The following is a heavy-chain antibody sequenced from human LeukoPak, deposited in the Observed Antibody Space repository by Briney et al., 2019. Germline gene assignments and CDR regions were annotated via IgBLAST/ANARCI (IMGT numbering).Heavy chain of an antibody. J-gene: IGHJ4*02. CDR3: ARDQGTYCTNGVCYREDFDY. D-gene: IGHD2-8*01. V-gene: IGHV3-21*01. CDR2: ISSSSSYI. Sequence: GGSLRLSCAASGFTFSSYSMNWVRQAPGKGLEWVSSISSSSSYIYYADSVKGRFTISRDNAKNSLYLQMNSLRAEDTAVYYCARDQGTYCTNGVCYREDFDYWGQGTLVTVSS. CDR1: GFTFSSYS.